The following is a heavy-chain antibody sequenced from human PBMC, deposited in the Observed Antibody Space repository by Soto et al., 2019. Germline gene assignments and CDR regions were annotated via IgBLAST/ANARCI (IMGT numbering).Heavy chain of an antibody. CDR1: GGSFSGYY. CDR2: IIHIGCT. J-gene: IGHJ4*02. CDR3: ARSYCSDGSCYWLDY. Sequence: PSETLSLTCAVYGGSFSGYYWSWIRQPPGKGLDWIGEIIHIGCTNYNPSLKSRVTISVDTSKNQFSLKLSSVTAADTVLYYCARSYCSDGSCYWLDYWGQGTLVTVSS. D-gene: IGHD2-15*01. V-gene: IGHV4-34*12.